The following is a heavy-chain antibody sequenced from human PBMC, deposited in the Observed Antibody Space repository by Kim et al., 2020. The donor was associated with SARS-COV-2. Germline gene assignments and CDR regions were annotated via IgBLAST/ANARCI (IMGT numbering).Heavy chain of an antibody. CDR2: TYYRSKWYN. Sequence: SQTLSLTCAISGDRVSSNSAAWNWIRQSPSRGLEWLGRTYYRSKWYNDYAVSVKSRITINPDTSKNQFSLQLNSVTPEDTAVYYCAREPYSSGWYGVFWFDPWGQGTLVTVSS. D-gene: IGHD6-19*01. CDR3: AREPYSSGWYGVFWFDP. CDR1: GDRVSSNSAA. J-gene: IGHJ5*02. V-gene: IGHV6-1*01.